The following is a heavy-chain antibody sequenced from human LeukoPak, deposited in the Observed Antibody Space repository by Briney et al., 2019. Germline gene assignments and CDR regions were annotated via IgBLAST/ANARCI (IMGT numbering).Heavy chain of an antibody. J-gene: IGHJ4*02. CDR3: ARGQFDDC. Sequence: PGGSLRLSCAAAGFTFSSYSMNWVRQAPGRGLEWVSYISSSGDTKYYAGSLKGRFTISRDNAKNSLYLQMNSLRDEDTAVYYCARGQFDDCWGQGTLVTVSS. D-gene: IGHD3-9*01. CDR2: ISSSGDTK. V-gene: IGHV3-48*02. CDR1: GFTFSSYS.